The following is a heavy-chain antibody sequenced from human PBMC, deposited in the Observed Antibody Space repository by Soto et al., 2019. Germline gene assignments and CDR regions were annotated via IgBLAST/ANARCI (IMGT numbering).Heavy chain of an antibody. CDR2: RWYDGSNK. CDR3: AGDKWLASSPRLVWLDP. D-gene: IGHD6-19*01. V-gene: IGHV3-33*03. J-gene: IGHJ5*02. Sequence: QVQLVDAGGGVVQPGRSLRLSCAASGFTFSIYGMHWVRQAPGKGLEGGAVRWYDGSNKYYADSVKGRITISRDNSKKRLYVIVNSLRGADDAVYYCAGDKWLASSPRLVWLDPWGQGTLVTVSS. CDR1: GFTFSIYG.